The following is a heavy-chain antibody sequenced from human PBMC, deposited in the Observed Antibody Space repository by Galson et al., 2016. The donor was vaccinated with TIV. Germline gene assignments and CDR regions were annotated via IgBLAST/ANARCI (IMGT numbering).Heavy chain of an antibody. CDR1: GYAIKSGYY. Sequence: SETLSLTCAVSGYAIKSGYYWGWIRQPPGKGLQWIGSIYESGTTYYNPSLKSRLTMSVGTSKNQFFLKLSSVTAADTAVYYCVREGSTVTMHHYFGMDVWGQGTSVTVSS. CDR3: VREGSTVTMHHYFGMDV. J-gene: IGHJ6*02. V-gene: IGHV4-38-2*02. D-gene: IGHD4-17*01. CDR2: IYESGTT.